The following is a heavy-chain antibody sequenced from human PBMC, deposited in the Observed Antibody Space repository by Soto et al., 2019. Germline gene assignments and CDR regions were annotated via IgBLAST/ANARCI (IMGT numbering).Heavy chain of an antibody. CDR2: ISWNSGNI. J-gene: IGHJ4*02. CDR3: VRSKGGYSYGTPFDY. CDR1: GFTFDDYA. V-gene: IGHV3-9*01. Sequence: EVRLEESGGALVQPGRSLRLSCAASGFTFDDYAMYWVRQVLGKGLEWVSSISWNSGNIGYADSVKGRFTTSRDNAKNSLYLQVNSLRPEDTALYYCVRSKGGYSYGTPFDYWGQGTLVTVSS. D-gene: IGHD5-18*01.